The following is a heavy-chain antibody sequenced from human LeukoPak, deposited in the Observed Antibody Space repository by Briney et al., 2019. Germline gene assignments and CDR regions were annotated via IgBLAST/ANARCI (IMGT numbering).Heavy chain of an antibody. J-gene: IGHJ5*02. CDR1: GYTFTSYD. CDR3: ARDGSIVGATRSNNWFDP. Sequence: GASVKVSCKASGYTFTSYDINWVRQATGQGLEWMGWMNPNSGNTGYAQKFQGRVTMTRDMSISTAYMELSRLRSDDTAVYYCARDGSIVGATRSNNWFDPWGQGTLVTVSS. CDR2: MNPNSGNT. D-gene: IGHD1-26*01. V-gene: IGHV1-8*01.